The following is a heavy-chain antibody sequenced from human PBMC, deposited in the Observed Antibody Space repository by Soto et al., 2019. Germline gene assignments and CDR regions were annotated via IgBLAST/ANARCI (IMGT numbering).Heavy chain of an antibody. D-gene: IGHD3-10*01. J-gene: IGHJ6*02. V-gene: IGHV3-72*01. CDR2: TRNKANSYTT. CDR1: GFTFSDHY. CDR3: ASLWFGDWSEDYYYYGMDV. Sequence: EVQLVESGGGLVQPGGSLRLSCAASGFTFSDHYMDWVRQAPGKGLEWVGRTRNKANSYTTEYAASVKGRFTISRDDSKNSLYLQMNSLKTEDTAVYYCASLWFGDWSEDYYYYGMDVWGQGTTVTVSS.